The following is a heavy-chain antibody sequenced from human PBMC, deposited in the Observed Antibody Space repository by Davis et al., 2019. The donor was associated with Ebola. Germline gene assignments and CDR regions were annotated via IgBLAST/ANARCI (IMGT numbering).Heavy chain of an antibody. D-gene: IGHD4-17*01. CDR2: IYLGDSDT. CDR1: GYSSTNYW. J-gene: IGHJ6*02. CDR3: ARGIPYGDYGMDV. V-gene: IGHV5-51*01. Sequence: KVSCKGSGYSSTNYWIGWVRQMPGKGLEWMGIIYLGDSDTRYNPSFQGQVTISADKSISTAYLQWSSLKASDTAMYYCARGIPYGDYGMDVWGQGTTVTVSS.